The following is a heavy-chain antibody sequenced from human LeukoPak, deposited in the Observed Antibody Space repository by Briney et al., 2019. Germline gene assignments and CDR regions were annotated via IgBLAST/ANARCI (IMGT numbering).Heavy chain of an antibody. J-gene: IGHJ4*02. D-gene: IGHD6-13*01. Sequence: PGGSLRLSCAASGLTFSDYYMSWIRQARGKGLEWVSYISSSGSTIYYADSVKGRFTISRDNAKNSLYLQMNSLRAEDTAVYYCARGSYSSPSRFGDYWGQGTLVTVSS. V-gene: IGHV3-11*04. CDR1: GLTFSDYY. CDR3: ARGSYSSPSRFGDY. CDR2: ISSSGSTI.